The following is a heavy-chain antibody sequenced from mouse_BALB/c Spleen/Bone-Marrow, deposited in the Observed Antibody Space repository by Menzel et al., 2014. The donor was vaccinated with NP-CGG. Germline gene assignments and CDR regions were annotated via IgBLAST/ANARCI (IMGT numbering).Heavy chain of an antibody. V-gene: IGHV1-12*01. CDR3: ARGDGYDSYYFDY. D-gene: IGHD2-2*01. J-gene: IGHJ2*02. CDR2: IYPGNGDT. Sequence: QVQLQQPGAELVKPGASVKMSCKASGYTFXSYNMHWVKQTPGQGLEWIGAIYPGNGDTSYNQKSEGKATLTADKSSSTAYMQLSSLTSEDSAVYYCARGDGYDSYYFDYWGQGTSLTVSS. CDR1: GYTFXSYN.